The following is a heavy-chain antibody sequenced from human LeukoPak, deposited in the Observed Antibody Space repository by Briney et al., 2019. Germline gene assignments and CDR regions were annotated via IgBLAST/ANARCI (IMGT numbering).Heavy chain of an antibody. CDR2: ISYDGSNK. CDR1: GFTFSSYA. D-gene: IGHD3-3*01. Sequence: PGGSLRLSCAASGFTFSSYAMHWVRQAPGKGLEWVAVISYDGSNKYYADSVKGRFTISRDNSKNTLYLQMNSLRAEDTAVYYCARDYYDFWSGRFDPWGQGTLVTVSS. J-gene: IGHJ5*02. CDR3: ARDYYDFWSGRFDP. V-gene: IGHV3-30-3*01.